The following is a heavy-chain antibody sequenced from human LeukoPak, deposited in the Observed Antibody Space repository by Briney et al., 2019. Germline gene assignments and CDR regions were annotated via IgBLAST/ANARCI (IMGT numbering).Heavy chain of an antibody. CDR2: IRFDGSNK. V-gene: IGHV3-30*02. D-gene: IGHD4-17*01. CDR3: TPPTTDGSFDY. J-gene: IGHJ4*02. CDR1: GFTFSSYG. Sequence: GGSLRLSCAASGFTFSSYGMYWVRQAPGKGLEWVAFIRFDGSNKYYADSVKGRFTISRDNSKLYLQMTSLRAEDTAVYYCTPPTTDGSFDYWGQGTLVTVSS.